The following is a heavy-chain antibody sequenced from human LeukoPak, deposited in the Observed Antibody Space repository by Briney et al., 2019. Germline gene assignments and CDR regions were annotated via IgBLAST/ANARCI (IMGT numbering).Heavy chain of an antibody. CDR3: ARLIEIDAFDI. CDR2: INSDGSST. V-gene: IGHV3-74*01. CDR1: GFTFSSYW. J-gene: IGHJ3*02. Sequence: GGSLRLSCAASGFTFSSYWMHWVRQAPGKGLVWVSRINSDGSSTSYADSVKGRFTISRDNAKNKLYLQMNSLRAEDTAVYYCARLIEIDAFDIWGQGTMVTVSS. D-gene: IGHD5-24*01.